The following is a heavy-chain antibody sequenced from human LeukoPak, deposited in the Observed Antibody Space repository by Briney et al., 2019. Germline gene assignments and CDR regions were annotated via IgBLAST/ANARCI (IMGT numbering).Heavy chain of an antibody. V-gene: IGHV3-7*04. J-gene: IGHJ4*02. CDR1: EFRW. Sequence: PGGSLRLSCEGSEFRWMNWVRQAPGKGLEWVALIKEDGSEKLYVDSVKGRFTISRDNAKKSVYLQMNTLRVEDTAVYYCGGGAGWLPDSWGQGTLVTVSS. CDR2: IKEDGSEK. CDR3: GGGAGWLPDS. D-gene: IGHD6-19*01.